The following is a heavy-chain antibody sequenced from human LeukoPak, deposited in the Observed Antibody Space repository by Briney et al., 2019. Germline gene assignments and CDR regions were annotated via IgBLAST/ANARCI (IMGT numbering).Heavy chain of an antibody. CDR1: GFTFSSYQ. CDR3: TRITTAMDVDY. D-gene: IGHD5-18*01. Sequence: GGSLRLSCAASGFTFSSYQMNWVRQAPGKGLQWVSYISSSGSTIYYADSVKGRFTISRDNAKNSLYLQMSSLRAEDTAVHYCTRITTAMDVDYWGQGTLVTVSS. CDR2: ISSSGSTI. V-gene: IGHV3-48*03. J-gene: IGHJ4*02.